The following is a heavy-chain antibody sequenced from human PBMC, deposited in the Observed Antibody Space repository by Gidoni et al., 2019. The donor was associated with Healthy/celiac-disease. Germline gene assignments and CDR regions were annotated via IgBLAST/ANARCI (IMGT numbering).Heavy chain of an antibody. V-gene: IGHV3-30*18. D-gene: IGHD2-2*02. CDR3: AKAGGDIVVVPAAIYFDY. J-gene: IGHJ4*02. CDR1: GFTFSSYG. Sequence: QVQLVESGGGVVQPGRSLRLSCAASGFTFSSYGLHWVRQAPGKGLEWVAVISYDGSNKYYADSVKGRFTISRDNSKNTLYLQMNSLRAEDTAVYYCAKAGGDIVVVPAAIYFDYWGQGTLVTVSS. CDR2: ISYDGSNK.